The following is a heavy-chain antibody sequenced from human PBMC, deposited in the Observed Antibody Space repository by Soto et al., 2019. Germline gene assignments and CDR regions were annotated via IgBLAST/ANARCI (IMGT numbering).Heavy chain of an antibody. D-gene: IGHD2-15*01. V-gene: IGHV2-5*02. Sequence: QITLKESGPTLVKPTQTLTLTCTFSGFSLSTSGVGVGWIRQLPGKALEWLARIYWDDDKRYSPSLKSRLTITMDTSNNQVVLTMPNMDPVDTATYYRAHVTGVGSGGSCYRSPFDYWGQGTLVTVSS. CDR2: IYWDDDK. CDR1: GFSLSTSGVG. J-gene: IGHJ4*02. CDR3: AHVTGVGSGGSCYRSPFDY.